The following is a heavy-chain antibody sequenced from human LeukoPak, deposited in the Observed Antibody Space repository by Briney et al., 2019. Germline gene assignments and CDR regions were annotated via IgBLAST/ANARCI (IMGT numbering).Heavy chain of an antibody. J-gene: IGHJ6*02. CDR1: GFTFSSYS. CDR2: ISSSSSYI. D-gene: IGHD5-12*01. CDR3: ARPSGYAAYYYYGMDV. V-gene: IGHV3-21*01. Sequence: GSLRLSCAASGFTFSSYSMNWVRQAPGKGLEWVSSISSSSSYIYYADSVKGRFTISRDNAKNSLYLQMNSLRAEDTAVYYCARPSGYAAYYYYGMDVWGQGTTVTVSS.